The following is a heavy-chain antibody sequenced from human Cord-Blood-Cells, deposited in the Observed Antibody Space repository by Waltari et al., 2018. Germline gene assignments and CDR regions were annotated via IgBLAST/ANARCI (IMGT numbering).Heavy chain of an antibody. V-gene: IGHV1-3*01. CDR1: GYTFTSYA. D-gene: IGHD3-10*01. J-gene: IGHJ4*02. CDR2: INAGKGNT. Sequence: QVQLVQSGAEVKKPGASVTVSCNASGYTFTSYAMHWVRQAPGQRLEWMGWINAGKGNTKYSQKFQGRVTITRDTSASTAYMELSSLRSEDTAVYYCARGPVRGGSFDYWGQGTLVTVSS. CDR3: ARGPVRGGSFDY.